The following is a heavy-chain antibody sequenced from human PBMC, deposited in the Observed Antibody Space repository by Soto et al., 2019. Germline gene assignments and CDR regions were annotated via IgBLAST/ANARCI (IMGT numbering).Heavy chain of an antibody. Sequence: QVQLLQSGAEVKKPAASVQVSCKASGYTFTNYGISWVRQAPGQGLEWMGWISAYNGNTNYAQKLQGRVTMTTDTTTNTADMELRSLRSDDTAVYYCASGGSYFDFWGQGTLVTVSS. J-gene: IGHJ4*02. V-gene: IGHV1-18*01. D-gene: IGHD3-16*01. CDR1: GYTFTNYG. CDR3: ASGGSYFDF. CDR2: ISAYNGNT.